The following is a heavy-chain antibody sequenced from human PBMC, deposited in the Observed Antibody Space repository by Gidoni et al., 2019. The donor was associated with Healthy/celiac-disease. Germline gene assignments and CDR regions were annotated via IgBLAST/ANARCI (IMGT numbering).Heavy chain of an antibody. D-gene: IGHD3-9*01. Sequence: QVQLQESGPGLVKPSQTLSLTCTVSGGPISSGDYYWSWIRQPPGKGLAWIGYIYYSGSTYYNPSLKSRVTISVDTSKNQFSLKLSSVTAADTAVYYCASGGPGNFLTGYELDYWGQGTLVTVSS. CDR2: IYYSGST. CDR1: GGPISSGDYY. J-gene: IGHJ4*02. CDR3: ASGGPGNFLTGYELDY. V-gene: IGHV4-30-4*01.